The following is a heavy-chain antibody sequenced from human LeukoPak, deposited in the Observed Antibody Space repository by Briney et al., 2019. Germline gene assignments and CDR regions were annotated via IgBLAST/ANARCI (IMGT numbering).Heavy chain of an antibody. CDR1: GFTFDDYA. CDR2: ITWNSGSK. J-gene: IGHJ4*02. CDR3: IKGGWHSSSWNNY. D-gene: IGHD6-13*01. V-gene: IGHV3-9*01. Sequence: GRSLRLSCAASGFTFDDYAMYWVRQAPGKGLEWVSSITWNSGSKVYADSVKGRFTISRDNAKNSLYLQMNSLRVEDTAFYYCIKGGWHSSSWNNYWGQGTLVTVSS.